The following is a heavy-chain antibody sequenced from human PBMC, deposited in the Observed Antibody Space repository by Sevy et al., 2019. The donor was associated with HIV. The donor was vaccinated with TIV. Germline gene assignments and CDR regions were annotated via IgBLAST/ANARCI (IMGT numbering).Heavy chain of an antibody. CDR2: INPNSGGT. CDR3: ARAPYDNPYYFDY. J-gene: IGHJ4*02. CDR1: GYTFTGYY. Sequence: ASVKVSCKASGYTFTGYYMHWVRQAPGQGLEWMGWINPNSGGTNDAQKFQGWVTMTRDTSISTAYMELSRLRSDDTAVYYCARAPYDNPYYFDYWGQGTLVTVSS. V-gene: IGHV1-2*04. D-gene: IGHD3-22*01.